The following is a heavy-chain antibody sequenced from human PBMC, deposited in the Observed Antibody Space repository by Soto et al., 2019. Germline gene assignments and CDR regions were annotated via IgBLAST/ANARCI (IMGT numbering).Heavy chain of an antibody. Sequence: SETLSLTCAVYGGSFSGQYWSWIRQPPGKGLEWIGYIHYTGSTNYNPYHKSRVTITVDTSKNQFSLKLSSVTAADTAVFYCARHRGYCSSTSCYPDFDYWGQGTLVTVSS. CDR3: ARHRGYCSSTSCYPDFDY. V-gene: IGHV4-59*08. CDR1: GGSFSGQY. J-gene: IGHJ4*02. CDR2: IHYTGST. D-gene: IGHD2-2*01.